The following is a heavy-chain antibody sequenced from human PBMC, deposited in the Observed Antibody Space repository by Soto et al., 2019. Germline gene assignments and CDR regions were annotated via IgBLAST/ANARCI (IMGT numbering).Heavy chain of an antibody. Sequence: GGSLWLSCAASGFTCSSYWMSWVRQAPGKGLEWVAVIWYDGSNKYYADSVKGRFTISRDNSKNTLYLQMNSLRAEDTAVYYCARDQESYDSSGYYDYWGQGTLVTVSS. CDR3: ARDQESYDSSGYYDY. V-gene: IGHV3-33*08. CDR1: GFTCSSYW. D-gene: IGHD3-22*01. J-gene: IGHJ4*02. CDR2: IWYDGSNK.